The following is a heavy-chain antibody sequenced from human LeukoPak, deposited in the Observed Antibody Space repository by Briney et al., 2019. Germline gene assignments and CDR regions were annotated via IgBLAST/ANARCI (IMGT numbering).Heavy chain of an antibody. CDR2: ISYDGSNK. J-gene: IGHJ4*02. D-gene: IGHD3-22*01. Sequence: GGSLRLSCAASGFTFSSYDMSWVRQAPGKGLEWVAVISYDGSNKYYADSVKGRFTISRDNSKNTLYLQVNSLRADDTAVYYCARGGRSDNSGYYVPYWGQGTLVTVSS. CDR3: ARGGRSDNSGYYVPY. V-gene: IGHV3-30-3*01. CDR1: GFTFSSYD.